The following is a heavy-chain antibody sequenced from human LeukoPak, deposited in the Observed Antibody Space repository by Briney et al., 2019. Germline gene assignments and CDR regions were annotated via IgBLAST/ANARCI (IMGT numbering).Heavy chain of an antibody. J-gene: IGHJ6*03. Sequence: ASVKVSCKASGGTFSSYAISWVRQAPGQGLEWMGGIIPIFGTANYAQKFQGRVTITADESTSTAYMELSSLRSEDTAVYYCARTTYSSSSDYYYYYMDVWGKGTTVTVSS. CDR1: GGTFSSYA. V-gene: IGHV1-69*13. CDR3: ARTTYSSSSDYYYYYMDV. CDR2: IIPIFGTA. D-gene: IGHD6-13*01.